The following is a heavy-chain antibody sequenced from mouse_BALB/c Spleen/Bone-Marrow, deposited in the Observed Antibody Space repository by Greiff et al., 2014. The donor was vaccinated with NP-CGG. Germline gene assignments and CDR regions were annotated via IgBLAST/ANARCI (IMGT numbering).Heavy chain of an antibody. Sequence: LVESGAELVRPGSSVKISCKASGYTFSGYWMNWVKQRPGQGLEWIGQIYPGDGDTNYNENFRGKATLTADKSSSTAYMQLSSLTSEDSAVYFCARRAIADALDYWGQGTPVTVSS. CDR1: GYTFSGYW. J-gene: IGHJ4*01. CDR2: IYPGDGDT. V-gene: IGHV1-80*01. D-gene: IGHD3-1*01. CDR3: ARRAIADALDY.